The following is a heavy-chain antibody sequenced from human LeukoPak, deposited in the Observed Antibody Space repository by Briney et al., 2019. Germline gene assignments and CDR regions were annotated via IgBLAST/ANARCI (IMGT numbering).Heavy chain of an antibody. D-gene: IGHD6-19*01. V-gene: IGHV1-18*01. CDR3: ARDHSSGWYGVDY. CDR2: ISAYNGNT. J-gene: IGHJ4*02. CDR1: GYSFTSYG. Sequence: GASVKVSCKASGYSFTSYGISWVRQAPGQGLEWMGWISAYNGNTKYAQKFQGRVTITTDTSTSTAYMELRSLRSDDTAVYYCARDHSSGWYGVDYRGQGTLVTVSS.